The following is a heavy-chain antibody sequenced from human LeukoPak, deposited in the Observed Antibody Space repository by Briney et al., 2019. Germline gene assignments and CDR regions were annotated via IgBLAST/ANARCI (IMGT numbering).Heavy chain of an antibody. V-gene: IGHV4-59*12. Sequence: PSETLSLACTVSGGSISSYYWSWIRQPPGKGLEWIGYIYYSGSTNYNPSLKSRVTISVDTSKNQFSLKLSSVTAADAAVYYCARDPEGRDYFDYWGQGTLVTVSS. CDR2: IYYSGST. CDR1: GGSISSYY. CDR3: ARDPEGRDYFDY. J-gene: IGHJ4*02.